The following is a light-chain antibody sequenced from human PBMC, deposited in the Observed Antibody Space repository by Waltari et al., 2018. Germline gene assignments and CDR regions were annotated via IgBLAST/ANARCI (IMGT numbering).Light chain of an antibody. Sequence: EIIMTQSPATPSVSPGERVTLSCRASESVGSNIAWLQQKPGQAPRLLIYGPSTRATDIPARFSGSGSGTEFTLTISSLQSEDFAIYYCQQYKNWPRTFGQGTKVENK. CDR1: ESVGSN. V-gene: IGKV3-15*01. J-gene: IGKJ1*01. CDR3: QQYKNWPRT. CDR2: GPS.